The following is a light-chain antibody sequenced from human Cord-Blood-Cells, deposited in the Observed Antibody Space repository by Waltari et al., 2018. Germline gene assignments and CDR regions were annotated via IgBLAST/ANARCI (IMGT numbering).Light chain of an antibody. CDR1: QSISSY. CDR3: QQSYSTPRT. J-gene: IGKJ1*01. V-gene: IGKV1-39*01. CDR2: AAS. Sequence: MQTSESPSSLSASVGDRVTITCRASQSISSYLNWYQQKPGKAPKLLIYAASSLQSGVPSRFSGSGSGTDFTLTISSLQPEDFATYYCQQSYSTPRTFGQGTKVEIK.